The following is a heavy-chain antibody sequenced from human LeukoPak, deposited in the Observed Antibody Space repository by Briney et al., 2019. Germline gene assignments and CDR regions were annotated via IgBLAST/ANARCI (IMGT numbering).Heavy chain of an antibody. J-gene: IGHJ4*02. V-gene: IGHV4-59*08. CDR1: GGSIDTYY. CDR2: VFHTGST. Sequence: PSETLSLTCAVSGGSIDTYYWNWIRQPPGKGLEWIGYVFHTGSTNYNPSLKSRVTISVDTSKNQFSLKLSSVTAADTAVYYCARRRFVRGPDVVNPFDYWGQGTLVTVSS. D-gene: IGHD2-8*01. CDR3: ARRRFVRGPDVVNPFDY.